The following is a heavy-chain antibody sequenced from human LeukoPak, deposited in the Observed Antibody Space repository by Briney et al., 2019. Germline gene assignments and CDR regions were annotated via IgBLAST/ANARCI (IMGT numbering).Heavy chain of an antibody. V-gene: IGHV1-69*01. CDR1: GDTFSSDA. CDR2: IIPIFGTA. Sequence: SVKVSCKASGDTFSSDAISWVRQAPGQGLEWLGGIIPIFGTANYAQKFQGRVTITADESTSTAYMELSSLRSEDTAVYYCARLGGIAVAWYYYGMDVWGKGTTVTVSS. J-gene: IGHJ6*04. CDR3: ARLGGIAVAWYYYGMDV. D-gene: IGHD6-19*01.